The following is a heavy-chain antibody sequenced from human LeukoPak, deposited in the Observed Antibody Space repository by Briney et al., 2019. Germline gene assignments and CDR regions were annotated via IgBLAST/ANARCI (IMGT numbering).Heavy chain of an antibody. CDR3: AELGITMIGGV. J-gene: IGHJ6*04. Sequence: PGGSLTLSRAASGFTFSSYEMNWVRPAPGKGLEWVSYISSSGSTIYYPDSVKGRFTISRDNAQNSLYLQMNSLRAEDTAVYYCAELGITMIGGVWGKGTTVTISS. V-gene: IGHV3-48*03. D-gene: IGHD3-10*02. CDR2: ISSSGSTI. CDR1: GFTFSSYE.